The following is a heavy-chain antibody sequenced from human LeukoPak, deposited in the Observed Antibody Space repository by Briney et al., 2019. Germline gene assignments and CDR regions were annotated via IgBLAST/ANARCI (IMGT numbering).Heavy chain of an antibody. V-gene: IGHV4-38-2*02. CDR1: GYSISSGYY. Sequence: SETLSLTCTVSGYSISSGYYWGWIRQPPGKGLECIGSIYHSGSTYYNPSLKSRVTIAVDTSKNQFSLKLSSVTAADTAVYYCARTRMATITPLDYWGQGTLVTVSS. D-gene: IGHD5-24*01. CDR2: IYHSGST. CDR3: ARTRMATITPLDY. J-gene: IGHJ4*02.